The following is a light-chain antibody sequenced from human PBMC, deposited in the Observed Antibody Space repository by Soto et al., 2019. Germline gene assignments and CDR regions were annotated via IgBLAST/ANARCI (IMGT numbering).Light chain of an antibody. Sequence: IQMTQSPSSLSASVGDRVTITCRASQDIRNELGWYQQKPGKAPKVLIYTASNLQSGVPSRFSGSGSGTDFTLTISSLQPEDSATYYCLQDHNYPRAFGQGTKVEVK. J-gene: IGKJ1*01. CDR3: LQDHNYPRA. V-gene: IGKV1-6*01. CDR1: QDIRNE. CDR2: TAS.